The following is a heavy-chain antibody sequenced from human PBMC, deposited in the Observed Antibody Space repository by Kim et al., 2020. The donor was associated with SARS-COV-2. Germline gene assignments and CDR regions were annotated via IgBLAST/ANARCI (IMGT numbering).Heavy chain of an antibody. Sequence: GGSLRLSCAASGFTVSSNYMSWVRQAPGKGLEWVSVIYSGGSTYYADSVKGRFTISRHNSKNTLYLQMNSLRAEDTAVYYCARVNPSLYGANDYWGQGTLVTVSS. V-gene: IGHV3-53*04. CDR3: ARVNPSLYGANDY. J-gene: IGHJ4*02. CDR1: GFTVSSNY. D-gene: IGHD4-17*01. CDR2: IYSGGST.